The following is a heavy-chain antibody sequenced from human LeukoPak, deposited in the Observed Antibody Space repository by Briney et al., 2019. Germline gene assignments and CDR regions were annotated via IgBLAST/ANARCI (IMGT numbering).Heavy chain of an antibody. CDR2: IYTSGST. V-gene: IGHV4-4*07. CDR3: ARDCSGGSYYVGEDAFDI. Sequence: SETLSLTCTVSGGSISSYYWSWIRQPAGKGLEWIGRIYTSGSTNYNPSLKSRVTMSVDTSKNQFSLKLSSVTAADTAVYYCARDCSGGSYYVGEDAFDIWGQGTMVTVSS. D-gene: IGHD2-15*01. J-gene: IGHJ3*02. CDR1: GGSISSYY.